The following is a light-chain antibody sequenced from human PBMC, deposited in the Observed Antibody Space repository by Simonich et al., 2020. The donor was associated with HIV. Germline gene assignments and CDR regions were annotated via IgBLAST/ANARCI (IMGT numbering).Light chain of an antibody. Sequence: DIVMTQSPDSLAVSLGERATINCKSSQSVLYSSNNKNYLAWYQQKPGQPPKLIIYWASTRESGVPDRFSGRGSGTDFPLTISSLQAEDVAVYYGQQYYSTPFTFGPGTKVDIK. J-gene: IGKJ3*01. CDR1: QSVLYSSNNKNY. CDR3: QQYYSTPFT. V-gene: IGKV4-1*01. CDR2: WAS.